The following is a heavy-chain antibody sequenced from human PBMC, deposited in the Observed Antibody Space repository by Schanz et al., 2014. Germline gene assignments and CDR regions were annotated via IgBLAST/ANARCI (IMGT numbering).Heavy chain of an antibody. Sequence: EVQLVESGGGLIQPGGSLRLSCAVSGFTVNTNYMSWVRQAPGKGLEWVSSVSHGGTYIYYADSVRGRFTISRDNAKNSLFLQMHSLRADDTAVYYCARDRVQYSSGWYSDSWGQGTLVTVSS. CDR2: VSHGGTYI. J-gene: IGHJ4*02. V-gene: IGHV3-21*02. CDR3: ARDRVQYSSGWYSDS. D-gene: IGHD6-19*01. CDR1: GFTVNTNY.